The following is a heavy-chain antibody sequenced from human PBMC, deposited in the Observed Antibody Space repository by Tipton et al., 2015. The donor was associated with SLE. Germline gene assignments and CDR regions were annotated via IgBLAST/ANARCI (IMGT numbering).Heavy chain of an antibody. CDR2: IWADGSNQ. CDR1: EFTFSNHA. CDR3: ARAPVGCSLDAFEI. V-gene: IGHV3-33*01. Sequence: QVQLVQSGGGVVQPGKSLRLSCAASEFTFSNHAMNWVRQAPGKGLEWVAVIWADGSNQFYGDSVRGRFTVSRDNSNNTLYLQMNSLRVEDTAVYFCARAPVGCSLDAFEIWGQGTPVTVSS. J-gene: IGHJ3*02. D-gene: IGHD5-18*01.